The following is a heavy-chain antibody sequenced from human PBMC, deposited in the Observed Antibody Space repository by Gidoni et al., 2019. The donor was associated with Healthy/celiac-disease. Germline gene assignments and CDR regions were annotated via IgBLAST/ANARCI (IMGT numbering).Heavy chain of an antibody. Sequence: EVQLVESGGGLVQPGRSLRPSCPASGFTFGDYAISWVRQAPGKGLEWVGFIRSKAYGGTTEYAASVKGRFTISRDDSKSIAYLQMNSLKTEDTAVYYCTIFYYDSSGYYYDAFDIWGQGTMVTVSS. D-gene: IGHD3-22*01. CDR2: IRSKAYGGTT. J-gene: IGHJ3*02. CDR1: GFTFGDYA. V-gene: IGHV3-49*04. CDR3: TIFYYDSSGYYYDAFDI.